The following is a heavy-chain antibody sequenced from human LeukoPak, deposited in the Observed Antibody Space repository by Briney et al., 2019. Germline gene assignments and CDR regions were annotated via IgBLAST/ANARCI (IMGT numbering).Heavy chain of an antibody. V-gene: IGHV1-69*06. CDR3: ARALEHSGYDVGGIDY. J-gene: IGHJ4*02. Sequence: ASVKVSCKASGGTFSSYAISWVRQAPGQGLEWMGGIIPIFGTANYAQKFQGRVTITADKSTSTAYMELSSLRSEDTAVYYCARALEHSGYDVGGIDYWGQGTLVTVSS. CDR2: IIPIFGTA. CDR1: GGTFSSYA. D-gene: IGHD5-12*01.